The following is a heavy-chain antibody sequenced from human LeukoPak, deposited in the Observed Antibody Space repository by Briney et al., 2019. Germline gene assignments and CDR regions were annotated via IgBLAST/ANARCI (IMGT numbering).Heavy chain of an antibody. CDR1: GGTFSSYA. Sequence: SVKLSCTASGGTFSSYAISWVRQAPGQGLEWMGGIIPIFGTSNYAQKFQGRVTITTDESTSTAYMELSSLRSEDTAVYYCARGPPEYSYGPDYWGQGTLVTVSS. CDR2: IIPIFGTS. J-gene: IGHJ4*02. D-gene: IGHD5-18*01. CDR3: ARGPPEYSYGPDY. V-gene: IGHV1-69*05.